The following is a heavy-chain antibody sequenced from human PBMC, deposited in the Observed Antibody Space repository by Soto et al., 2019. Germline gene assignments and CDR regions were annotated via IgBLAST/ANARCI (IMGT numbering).Heavy chain of an antibody. D-gene: IGHD5-12*01. J-gene: IGHJ6*02. Sequence: EVQLVESGGGLVKPGGFLRLSCAASGFTFSSYSMNWVRQAPGKGLEWVSSISSSSSYIYYADSVKGRFTISRDNAKNSLYLQRNSLRAEDTAVYYCARDGDSGPPGYYYYYYGMDVWGQGTTVTVSS. CDR3: ARDGDSGPPGYYYYYYGMDV. V-gene: IGHV3-21*01. CDR2: ISSSSSYI. CDR1: GFTFSSYS.